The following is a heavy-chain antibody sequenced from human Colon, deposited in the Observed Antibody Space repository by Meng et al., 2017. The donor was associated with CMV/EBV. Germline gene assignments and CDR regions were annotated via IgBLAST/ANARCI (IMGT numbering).Heavy chain of an antibody. CDR1: GFTFSSYE. Sequence: GESLKISCAASGFTFSSYEMNWVRQAPGKGLEWVSYIDFTGSTKEYSDSVKGRFTISRDNAENSLYLQMNSLRVEDTAIYYCARDRARSTSSPDPFDYWGQGALVTVSS. CDR3: ARDRARSTSSPDPFDY. CDR2: IDFTGSTK. J-gene: IGHJ4*02. D-gene: IGHD5/OR15-5a*01. V-gene: IGHV3-48*03.